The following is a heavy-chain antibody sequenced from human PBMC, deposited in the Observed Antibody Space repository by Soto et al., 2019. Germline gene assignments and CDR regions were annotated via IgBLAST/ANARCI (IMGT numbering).Heavy chain of an antibody. CDR3: AKGKSNTVFGVATLFDD. Sequence: PVGSLRLSSASSVFTFSSYAMACVRHAPGKGLEWFSTISGNGGYTYYSDSVRGRFTISRDNSKKTLYLQMDRLRADDTAVFYCAKGKSNTVFGVATLFDDWGQGTSVTV. V-gene: IGHV3-23*01. J-gene: IGHJ4*02. CDR1: VFTFSSYA. CDR2: ISGNGGYT. D-gene: IGHD3-3*01.